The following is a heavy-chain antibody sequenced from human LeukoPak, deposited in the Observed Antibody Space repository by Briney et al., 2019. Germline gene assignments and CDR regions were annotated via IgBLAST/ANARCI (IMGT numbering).Heavy chain of an antibody. CDR3: ARAGREYSSSSSAFDI. CDR2: ISAYNGNT. J-gene: IGHJ3*02. Sequence: ASVKVSCKASGYTFTSYGISWVRQAPGQGLEWMGWISAYNGNTNYAQKLQGRVTMTRDMSTSTAYMELSSLRSEDTAVYYCARAGREYSSSSSAFDIWGQGTMVAVSS. D-gene: IGHD6-6*01. CDR1: GYTFTSYG. V-gene: IGHV1-18*01.